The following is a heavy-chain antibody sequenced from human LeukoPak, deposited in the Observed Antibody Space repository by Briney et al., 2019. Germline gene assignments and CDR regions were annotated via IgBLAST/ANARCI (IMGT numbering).Heavy chain of an antibody. CDR1: GYSFTGYY. CDR2: INPNSGGT. D-gene: IGHD3-22*01. CDR3: ARDLVQSSGSNWFDP. V-gene: IGHV1-2*02. Sequence: AASVKVSCKASGYSFTGYYMHWVRQAPGQGLEWMGWINPNSGGTNYAQKFQGRVTMTRDTSISTAYMELSRLRSDDTGVYYCARDLVQSSGSNWFDPWGQGTLATVSS. J-gene: IGHJ5*02.